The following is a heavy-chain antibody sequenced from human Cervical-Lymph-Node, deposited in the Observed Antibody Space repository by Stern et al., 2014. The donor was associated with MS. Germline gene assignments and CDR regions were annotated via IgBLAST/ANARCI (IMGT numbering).Heavy chain of an antibody. J-gene: IGHJ6*02. V-gene: IGHV1-69*01. D-gene: IGHD2-21*01. Sequence: VQLVQSGAEVKKPGSSVKVSCKASGGTFSSDAFSWVRQAPGQGLEWMGAIIPSFGTSSSAQKFQGSLTITADDSTGTAFLELRSLTADDTAVYFCARSAGCFSGMDVWGQGTAVTVSS. CDR2: IIPSFGTS. CDR1: GGTFSSDA. CDR3: ARSAGCFSGMDV.